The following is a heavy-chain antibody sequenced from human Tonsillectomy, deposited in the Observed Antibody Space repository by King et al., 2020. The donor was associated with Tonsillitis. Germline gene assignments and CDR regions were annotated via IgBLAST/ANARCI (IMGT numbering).Heavy chain of an antibody. CDR3: AREVSIYYNSLTGYYTGWFDP. Sequence: QLQESGPGLVKPSQTLTLTCTVSGDSISSGDYFWSWIRQPPGKGLEWIGYIYYSGRTQYNPSLKSRVIISLDTSKNLFSLKLSSVTAADTAVYYCAREVSIYYNSLTGYYTGWFDPWGLGTLVTVSS. D-gene: IGHD3-9*01. CDR2: IYYSGRT. J-gene: IGHJ5*02. CDR1: GDSISSGDYF. V-gene: IGHV4-30-4*01.